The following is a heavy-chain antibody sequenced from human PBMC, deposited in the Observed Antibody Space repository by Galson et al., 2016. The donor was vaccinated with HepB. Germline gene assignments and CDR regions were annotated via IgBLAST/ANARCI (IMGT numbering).Heavy chain of an antibody. J-gene: IGHJ4*02. V-gene: IGHV1-24*01. CDR2: LDPENGEA. CDR3: VRQQLHSYGRTHFDF. Sequence: SVKVSCKVSGYTLSELSMHWVRQAPGKGLEWMGGLDPENGEAIYAQKFQGRVTMAEDTLTDTGYMELSSLKASDTAMYYCVRQQLHSYGRTHFDFWGQGTLVTVS. D-gene: IGHD5-18*01. CDR1: GYTLSELS.